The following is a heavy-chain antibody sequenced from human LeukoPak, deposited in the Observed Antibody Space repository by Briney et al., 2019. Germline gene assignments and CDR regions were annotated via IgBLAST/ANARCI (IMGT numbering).Heavy chain of an antibody. CDR2: INPNSGGT. D-gene: IGHD1-26*01. V-gene: IGHV1-2*02. J-gene: IGHJ4*02. Sequence: ASVKVSCKASGYNFTGYYMHWVRQAPGQGLEWMGWINPNSGGTNYAQKFQGRVTMTRDTSISTAYMELSRLRSDDTAVYYCARVAGATRFIDYWGQGTLVTVSS. CDR3: ARVAGATRFIDY. CDR1: GYNFTGYY.